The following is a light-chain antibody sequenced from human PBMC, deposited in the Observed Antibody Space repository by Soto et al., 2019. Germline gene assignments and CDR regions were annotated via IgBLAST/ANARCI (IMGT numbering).Light chain of an antibody. CDR2: EVT. J-gene: IGLJ3*02. CDR1: SSDVGGYNY. CDR3: SSYTGTNTWV. V-gene: IGLV2-14*01. Sequence: QSALTQPASVSGSPGQSITISCTGSSSDVGGYNYVSWYQQHPGKAPKLIIYEVTNRPSGVSNRFSGSKSGNTASLTISGLQAEDDSDFYCSSYTGTNTWVFGGGTKVTVL.